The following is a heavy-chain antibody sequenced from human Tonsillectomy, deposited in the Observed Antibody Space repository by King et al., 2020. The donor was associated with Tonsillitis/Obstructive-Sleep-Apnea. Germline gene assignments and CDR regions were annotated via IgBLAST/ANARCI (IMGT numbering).Heavy chain of an antibody. D-gene: IGHD5-18*01. CDR3: VKGGFGWVTDY. CDR1: GFTFSNYA. J-gene: IGHJ4*02. V-gene: IGHV3-23*04. Sequence: VQLVESGGGLVQPGGSLRLSCAASGFTFSNYAMYWVRQAPGKGLEWVSDIGGGGTTTYYADSVKGRFTISRDNSQNTLYLQMNSLGAEDTAVYYCVKGGFGWVTDYWGQGTLVTVSS. CDR2: IGGGGTTT.